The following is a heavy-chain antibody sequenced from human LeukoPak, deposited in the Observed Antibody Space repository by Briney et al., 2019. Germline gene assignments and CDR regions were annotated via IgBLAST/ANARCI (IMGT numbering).Heavy chain of an antibody. Sequence: PSETLSLTCTVSGGSISSYYWSWIRQPPGKGLEWIGYIYYSGSTNYNPSLKSRVTISVDTSKNQFSLKLSSVTAADTAVYYCAREEWGTISNWGQGTMVTVSS. CDR3: AREEWGTISN. V-gene: IGHV4-59*12. CDR2: IYYSGST. J-gene: IGHJ3*01. CDR1: GGSISSYY. D-gene: IGHD1-26*01.